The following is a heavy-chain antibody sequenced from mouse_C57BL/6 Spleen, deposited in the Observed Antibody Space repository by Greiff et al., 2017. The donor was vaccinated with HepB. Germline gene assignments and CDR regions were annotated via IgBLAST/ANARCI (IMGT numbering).Heavy chain of an antibody. Sequence: VQLQQSGPELVKPGASVKISCKASGYSFTGYYMNWVKQSPEKSLEWIGEINPSTGGTTYNQKFKAKATLTVDKSSSTAYMQLKSLTSEDSAVYYCARKGVYSNNDYWGQGTTLTVSS. CDR3: ARKGVYSNNDY. V-gene: IGHV1-42*01. CDR1: GYSFTGYY. CDR2: INPSTGGT. D-gene: IGHD2-5*01. J-gene: IGHJ2*01.